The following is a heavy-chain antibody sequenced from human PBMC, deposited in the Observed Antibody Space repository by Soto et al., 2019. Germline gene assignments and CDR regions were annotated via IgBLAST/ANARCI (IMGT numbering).Heavy chain of an antibody. V-gene: IGHV1-2*02. CDR2: IGPESGAT. D-gene: IGHD1-26*01. J-gene: IGHJ4*02. Sequence: ASVKVSCKASGYTFTGHYIHWVRQAPEQGPEWMGEIGPESGATRYAQKFQGRVTMTRDMSITTVYTELNNLSPDDTAVYYCGRGRSGQIVVFYWGQGTPVTVSS. CDR3: GRGRSGQIVVFY. CDR1: GYTFTGHY.